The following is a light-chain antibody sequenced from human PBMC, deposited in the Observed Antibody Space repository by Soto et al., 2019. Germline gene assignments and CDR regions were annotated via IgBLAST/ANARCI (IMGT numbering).Light chain of an antibody. J-gene: IGKJ1*01. CDR2: GAS. CDR3: QHYDSSRT. CDR1: QSVSNTF. Sequence: EIVLTQSPGTLSLSPGEGATLSYRASQSVSNTFFAWYQQQSGQAPRPLLYGASRRAIGVPGRFSGSGSGKAFTLTISRLEPEDVAEYYCQHYDSSRTFGEGTKLEMK. V-gene: IGKV3-20*01.